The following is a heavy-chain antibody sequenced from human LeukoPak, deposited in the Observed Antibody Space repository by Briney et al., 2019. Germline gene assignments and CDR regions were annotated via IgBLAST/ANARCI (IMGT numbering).Heavy chain of an antibody. Sequence: GASVKVSCKASGGTFSSYAISWVRQAPGQGLEWMGGIIPIFGTANYAQKFQGRVTMTTETSTNTSYMELRSLRSDDTAVYYCARGARLSSRNYDYIWGNYRLPQNEYYFDYWGQGSLVTVSS. CDR3: ARGARLSSRNYDYIWGNYRLPQNEYYFDY. CDR2: IIPIFGTA. CDR1: GGTFSSYA. V-gene: IGHV1-69*05. J-gene: IGHJ4*02. D-gene: IGHD3-16*02.